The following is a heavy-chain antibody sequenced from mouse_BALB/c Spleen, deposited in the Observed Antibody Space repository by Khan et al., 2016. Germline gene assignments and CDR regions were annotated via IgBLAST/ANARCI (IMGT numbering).Heavy chain of an antibody. CDR2: IDPANGNT. CDR3: ARGDPYCAMDY. V-gene: IGHV14-3*02. D-gene: IGHD2-13*01. Sequence: VQLKESGAELVKPGASVKFSCTASGFNIKDTYAHWVKQRPEQGLEWIGRIDPANGNTKYDPKFQGQATITADTSSNQAYLQLSSLTSEDTAVYYWARGDPYCAMDYWGQGTSVTVSS. J-gene: IGHJ4*01. CDR1: GFNIKDTY.